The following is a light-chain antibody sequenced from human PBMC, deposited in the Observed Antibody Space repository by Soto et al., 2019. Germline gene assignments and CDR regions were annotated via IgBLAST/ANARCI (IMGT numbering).Light chain of an antibody. J-gene: IGKJ2*01. CDR2: LGS. CDR3: MQALHLYT. V-gene: IGKV2-28*01. CDR1: QSLLHSNGYDY. Sequence: DIVMTQSPLSLPVTPGEPASISCRSSQSLLHSNGYDYLDWYLQKPGQSPQLLIYLGSNRASGVPDRFSGSGSGTDFTLKISRVEAEDVGVYYCMQALHLYTFGQGTKLESK.